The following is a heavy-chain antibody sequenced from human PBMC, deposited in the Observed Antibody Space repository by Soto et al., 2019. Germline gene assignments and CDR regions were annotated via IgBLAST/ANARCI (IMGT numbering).Heavy chain of an antibody. V-gene: IGHV1-2*04. D-gene: IGHD2-2*01. J-gene: IGHJ4*02. CDR1: GYTFTGYY. CDR2: INPNSGGT. Sequence: ASVKVSCKASGYTFTGYYMHWVRQAPGQGLEWMGWINPNSGGTNYAQKFQGWVTMTRDTSISTAYMELSRLRSDDTAVYYCATSPAAMYSPFDYWGQGTLVTVSS. CDR3: ATSPAAMYSPFDY.